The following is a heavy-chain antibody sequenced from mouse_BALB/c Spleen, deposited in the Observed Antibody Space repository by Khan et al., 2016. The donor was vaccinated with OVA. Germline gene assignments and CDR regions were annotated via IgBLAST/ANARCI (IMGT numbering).Heavy chain of an antibody. CDR2: ISSTGST. Sequence: VQLKESGPGLVKPSQSLSLTCTVTGYSITSDYAWNWIRQFPGNKLEWMGYISSTGSTSYNPSLKSRISITRDTSKNHFFLHLNSVTTEDTATYYCARSLYYGDSYAMDYWGQGTSVTVSS. J-gene: IGHJ4*01. D-gene: IGHD2-13*01. CDR1: GYSITSDYA. CDR3: ARSLYYGDSYAMDY. V-gene: IGHV3-2*02.